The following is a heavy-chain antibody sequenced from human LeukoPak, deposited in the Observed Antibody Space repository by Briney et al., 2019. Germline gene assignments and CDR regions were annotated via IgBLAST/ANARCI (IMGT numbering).Heavy chain of an antibody. J-gene: IGHJ4*02. D-gene: IGHD2-15*01. CDR3: ARDQGEYCSGGSCYSAVAYYFDY. V-gene: IGHV1-3*01. CDR2: INAGNSNT. Sequence: GASVKVSCKASGYTFTSYAMHWVRQAPGQRLEWMGWINAGNSNTKYSQKFQGRVTITRDTSASTAYMELSSLRSEDTAVYYCARDQGEYCSGGSCYSAVAYYFDYWGQGTLVTVSS. CDR1: GYTFTSYA.